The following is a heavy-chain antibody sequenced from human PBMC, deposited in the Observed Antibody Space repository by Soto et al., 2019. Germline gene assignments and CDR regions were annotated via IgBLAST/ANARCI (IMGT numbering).Heavy chain of an antibody. CDR1: GFSFSSYV. J-gene: IGHJ3*02. V-gene: IGHV3-30-3*01. CDR2: ISYDGSNK. Sequence: GGSLRLSCAASGFSFSSYVMYWVRQAPGKGLEWVAFISYDGSNKYYVDSVKGRFTISRDNSKNTLYMQINSLRAEDTAVYYCARALLVYCSGGSCYSGYSFDIWGQGTMVTFSS. CDR3: ARALLVYCSGGSCYSGYSFDI. D-gene: IGHD2-15*01.